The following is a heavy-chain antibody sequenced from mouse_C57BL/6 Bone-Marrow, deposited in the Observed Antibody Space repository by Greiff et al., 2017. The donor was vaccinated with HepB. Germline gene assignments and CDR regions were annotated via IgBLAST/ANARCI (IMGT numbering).Heavy chain of an antibody. Sequence: VQLKESGPVLVKPGASVKMSCKASGYTFTDYYMNWVKQSHGKSLEWIGVINPYNGGTSYNQKFKGKATLTVDKSSSTAYMELNSLTSEDSAVYYCARKVLRWYFDVWGTGTTVTVSS. CDR3: ARKVLRWYFDV. CDR1: GYTFTDYY. CDR2: INPYNGGT. D-gene: IGHD1-1*01. V-gene: IGHV1-19*01. J-gene: IGHJ1*03.